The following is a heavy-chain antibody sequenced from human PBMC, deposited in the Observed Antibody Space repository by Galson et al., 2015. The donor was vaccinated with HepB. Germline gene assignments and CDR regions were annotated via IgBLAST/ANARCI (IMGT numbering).Heavy chain of an antibody. CDR3: AKDQGPVADEGGFDI. CDR1: GFTFDNYA. V-gene: IGHV3-9*01. Sequence: SLRLSCAASGFTFDNYAMHSVRPGPGKGLEWGSGISWPSESTGYADSVKGRFTISRDNAKNSLHLQMNSLRAEDTALYYCAKDQGPVADEGGFDIWGQGTMVTVSS. J-gene: IGHJ3*02. D-gene: IGHD2-15*01. CDR2: ISWPSEST.